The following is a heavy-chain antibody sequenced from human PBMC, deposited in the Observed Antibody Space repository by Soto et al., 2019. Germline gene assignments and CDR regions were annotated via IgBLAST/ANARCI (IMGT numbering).Heavy chain of an antibody. CDR1: GGSISSGGYY. J-gene: IGHJ4*02. D-gene: IGHD5-18*01. CDR2: IYYSGST. CDR3: ARSGYSYGPNPLIY. V-gene: IGHV4-31*01. Sequence: QVQLQESGPGLVKPSQTLYLTCTVSGGSISSGGYYWSWIRQHPGKGLEWIGYIYYSGSTYYNPSLMSLVTLSVDTSKNKFSLKLSSVTAAYTAVYYCARSGYSYGPNPLIYWGQGTLVTVSS.